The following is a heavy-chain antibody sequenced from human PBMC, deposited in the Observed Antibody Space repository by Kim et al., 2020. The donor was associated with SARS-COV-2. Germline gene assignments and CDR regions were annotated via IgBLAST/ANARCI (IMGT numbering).Heavy chain of an antibody. V-gene: IGHV4-34*01. D-gene: IGHD1-1*01. CDR3: ARGSSRVPRSGWDY. CDR2: INHSGST. Sequence: SETLSLTCAVYGGSFSGYYWSWIRQPPGKGLEWIGEINHSGSTNYNPSLKSRVTISVDTSKNQFSLKLSSVTAADTAVYYCARGSSRVPRSGWDYWGQGTLVTVSS. CDR1: GGSFSGYY. J-gene: IGHJ4*02.